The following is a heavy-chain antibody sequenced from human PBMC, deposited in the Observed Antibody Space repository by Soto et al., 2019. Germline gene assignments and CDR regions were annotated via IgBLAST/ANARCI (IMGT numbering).Heavy chain of an antibody. D-gene: IGHD3-16*02. J-gene: IGHJ4*02. V-gene: IGHV4-39*01. CDR3: ARSLEVWGSYRYTGGLGYFDY. Sequence: SETLSLTCTVSGGSISSSSYYWGWIRQPPGKGLEWIGSIYYSGSTYYNPSLKSRVTISVDTSKNQFSLKLGSVTAADTAVYYCARSLEVWGSYRYTGGLGYFDYWGQGTLVTVSS. CDR2: IYYSGST. CDR1: GGSISSSSYY.